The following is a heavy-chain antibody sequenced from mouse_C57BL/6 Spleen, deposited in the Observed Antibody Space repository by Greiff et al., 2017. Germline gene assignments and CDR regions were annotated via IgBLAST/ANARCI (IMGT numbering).Heavy chain of an antibody. CDR2: IRLKSDNYAT. J-gene: IGHJ2*01. D-gene: IGHD4-1*01. V-gene: IGHV6-3*01. Sequence: EVKLQESGGGLVQPGGSMKLSCVASGFTFSNYWMNWVRQSPEKGLEWVAQIRLKSDNYATHYAESVKGRFTISRDDSKSSVYLQMNNLRAEDTGIYYCTANFYFDYWGQGTTLTVSS. CDR1: GFTFSNYW. CDR3: TANFYFDY.